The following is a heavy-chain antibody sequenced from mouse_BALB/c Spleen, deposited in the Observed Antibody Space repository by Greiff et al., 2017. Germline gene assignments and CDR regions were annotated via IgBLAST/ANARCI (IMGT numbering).Heavy chain of an antibody. J-gene: IGHJ4*01. CDR2: ISSGGSYT. CDR3: ARGGLTTPYAMDY. V-gene: IGHV5-6*01. D-gene: IGHD1-1*01. CDR1: GFTFSSYG. Sequence: EVKLMESGGDLVKPGGSLKLSCAASGFTFSSYGMSWVRQTPDKRLEWVATISSGGSYTYYPDSVKGRFTISRDNARNILYLQMSSLRSEDTAMYYCARGGLTTPYAMDYWGQGTSVTVSS.